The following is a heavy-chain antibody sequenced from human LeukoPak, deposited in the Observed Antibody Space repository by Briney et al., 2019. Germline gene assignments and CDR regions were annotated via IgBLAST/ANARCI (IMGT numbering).Heavy chain of an antibody. D-gene: IGHD1-26*01. CDR2: MNPNSGNT. CDR1: GYTFTSYD. CDR3: VRGAGATISYYHYYMDV. Sequence: GASVKVSCKASGYTFTSYDINWVRQATGQGLEWVGWMNPNSGNTGYAQKFQGRVTITRNTSISTAYVELSSLRSEDTAVYYCVRGAGATISYYHYYMDVWGQGTTVTVSS. V-gene: IGHV1-8*03. J-gene: IGHJ6*03.